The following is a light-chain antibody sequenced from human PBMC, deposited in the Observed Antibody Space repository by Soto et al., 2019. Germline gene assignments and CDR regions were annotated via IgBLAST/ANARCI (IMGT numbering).Light chain of an antibody. J-gene: IGLJ1*01. CDR2: EGS. V-gene: IGLV2-23*01. CDR3: CSSAGSSTYV. CDR1: SRDVGTYSL. Sequence: QSALTQPACVSCSPGQSITISCTGTSRDVGTYSLVSWYQQHPGKAPKLMIYEGSKRPSGVSNRFSGSKSGNTASLTISGLQAEDEADYYCCSSAGSSTYVFGTGTKVTVL.